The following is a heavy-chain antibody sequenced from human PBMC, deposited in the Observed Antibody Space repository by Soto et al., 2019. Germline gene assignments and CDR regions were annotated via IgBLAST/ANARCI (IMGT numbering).Heavy chain of an antibody. Sequence: GGSLRLSCAASGFTFSSYAMHWVRQAPGKGLEWVAVISYDGSNKYYADSVKGRFTISRDNSKNTLYLQMNSLRADDTAVYYCARDKEMATIDAFDIWGQGTMVTVSS. CDR2: ISYDGSNK. V-gene: IGHV3-30-3*01. CDR1: GFTFSSYA. D-gene: IGHD5-12*01. CDR3: ARDKEMATIDAFDI. J-gene: IGHJ3*02.